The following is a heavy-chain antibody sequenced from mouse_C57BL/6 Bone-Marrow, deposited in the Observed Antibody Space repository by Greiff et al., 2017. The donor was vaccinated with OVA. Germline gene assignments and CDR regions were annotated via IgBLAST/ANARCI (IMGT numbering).Heavy chain of an antibody. CDR3: ARQFYGNRGGIYAMDY. J-gene: IGHJ4*01. CDR2: ISNGGGST. V-gene: IGHV5-12*01. D-gene: IGHD2-1*01. Sequence: EVQLVESGGGLVQPGGSLKLSCAASGFTFSDYYMYWVRQTPEKRLEWVAYISNGGGSTYYPDTVKGRFTISRDNAKNTLYLQMSRLKSEDTAMYYCARQFYGNRGGIYAMDYWGQGTSVTVSS. CDR1: GFTFSDYY.